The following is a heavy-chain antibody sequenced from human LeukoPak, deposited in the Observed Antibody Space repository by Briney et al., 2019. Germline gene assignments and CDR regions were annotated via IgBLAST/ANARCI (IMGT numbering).Heavy chain of an antibody. CDR1: GYSISSGYY. D-gene: IGHD1-26*01. CDR2: IYHSGST. J-gene: IGHJ5*02. Sequence: SETLSLTCAVSGYSISSGYYWGWIRQPPGKGLEWIGSIYHSGSTYYNPSLKRRVTISVDTSKNQFSLKLSSVTAADTAVYYCARPVYGSSAGNWFDPWGQGTLVTVSS. V-gene: IGHV4-38-2*01. CDR3: ARPVYGSSAGNWFDP.